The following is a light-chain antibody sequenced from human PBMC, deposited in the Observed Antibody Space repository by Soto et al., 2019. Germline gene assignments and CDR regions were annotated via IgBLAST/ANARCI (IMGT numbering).Light chain of an antibody. Sequence: EIVLTQSPATLSLSPGERATLSCRASQSVSSYLAWYQQKPGQAPRLLIYEASNRATGIPARFSGSGSGTYFTLTISNLEPEDFAVYYYQQRSNLLTFGGGTKVEIK. V-gene: IGKV3-11*01. J-gene: IGKJ4*01. CDR2: EAS. CDR3: QQRSNLLT. CDR1: QSVSSY.